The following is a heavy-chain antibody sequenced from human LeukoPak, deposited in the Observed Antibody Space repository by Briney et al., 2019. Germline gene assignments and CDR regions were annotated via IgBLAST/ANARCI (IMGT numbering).Heavy chain of an antibody. CDR2: IYTSGSA. V-gene: IGHV4-61*02. CDR3: ARDLRSSWSTYFAY. J-gene: IGHJ4*02. Sequence: SETLSLTCTVSGGSISSGSYYWSWIRQPAGKGLEWIGRIYTSGSANYNPSLKSRVTISVDTSKNQFSLKLSSVTAADTAVYYCARDLRSSWSTYFAYWGQGTLVTVSS. D-gene: IGHD6-13*01. CDR1: GGSISSGSYY.